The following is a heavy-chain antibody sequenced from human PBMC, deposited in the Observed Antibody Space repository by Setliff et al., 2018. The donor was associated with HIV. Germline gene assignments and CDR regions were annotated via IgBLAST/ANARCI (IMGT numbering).Heavy chain of an antibody. V-gene: IGHV3-23*05. J-gene: IGHJ4*02. CDR3: ASARIPTGGTSTSFDF. CDR1: GISFSSYA. D-gene: IGHD1-1*01. Sequence: GGSLRLSCEASGISFSSYAMTWVRQAPGKGLQWVSAIDPTGTYTYYADSVKGRFTISRDNSKNTLYLQLSSLRPEDTAVYYCASARIPTGGTSTSFDFWGQGALVTVSS. CDR2: IDPTGTYT.